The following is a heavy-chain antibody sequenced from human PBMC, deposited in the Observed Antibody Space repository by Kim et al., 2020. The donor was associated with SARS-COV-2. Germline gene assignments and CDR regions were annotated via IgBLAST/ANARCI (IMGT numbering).Heavy chain of an antibody. CDR3: ARDGQTQSSSWFRDYYYGMDV. J-gene: IGHJ6*02. CDR1: GYTFTGYY. V-gene: IGHV1-2*06. D-gene: IGHD6-13*01. CDR2: INPNSGGT. Sequence: ASVKVSCKASGYTFTGYYMHWVRQAPGQGLEWMGRINPNSGGTNYAQKFQGRVTMTRDTSISTAYMELSRLRSDDTAVYYCARDGQTQSSSWFRDYYYGMDVWGQGTTVTVSS.